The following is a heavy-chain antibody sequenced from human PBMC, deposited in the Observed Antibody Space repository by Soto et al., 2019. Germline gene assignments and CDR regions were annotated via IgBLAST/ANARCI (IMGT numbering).Heavy chain of an antibody. Sequence: ASVKVSCKASGVTFSSYAISWVRQAPGQGLEWMGGIIPIFGTANYAQKFQGGVTITADKSTSTAYMELSSLRSEDTAVYYCARTNYYDSSGYYSPADVWGQGTTVTVSS. CDR1: GVTFSSYA. CDR3: ARTNYYDSSGYYSPADV. CDR2: IIPIFGTA. J-gene: IGHJ6*02. V-gene: IGHV1-69*06. D-gene: IGHD3-22*01.